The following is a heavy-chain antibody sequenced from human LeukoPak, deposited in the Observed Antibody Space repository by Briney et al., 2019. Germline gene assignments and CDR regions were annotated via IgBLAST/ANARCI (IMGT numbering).Heavy chain of an antibody. J-gene: IGHJ4*02. D-gene: IGHD4-23*01. CDR2: INPSGGST. CDR3: AGGLDDYRGIEGGGDFDY. CDR1: GYTFTSYY. Sequence: ASVKVSCKASGYTFTSYYMHWVRQAPGQGLEWMGIINPSGGSTSYAQKFQGRVTMTRDTSTSTVYMELSSLRSEDTAVYYCAGGLDDYRGIEGGGDFDYWGQGTLVTVSS. V-gene: IGHV1-46*01.